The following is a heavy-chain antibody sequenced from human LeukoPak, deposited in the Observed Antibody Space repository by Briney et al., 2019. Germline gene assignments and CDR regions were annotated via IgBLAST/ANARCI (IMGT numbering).Heavy chain of an antibody. CDR3: AGGRSGWSLDAFDI. D-gene: IGHD6-19*01. V-gene: IGHV4-59*01. J-gene: IGHJ3*02. Sequence: PSETLSLTCTVSGGSISSYYWSWIRQPPGKGLEWIGYIYYSGSTNYNPSLKSRVTISVDTSKNQFSLKLSSVTAADTAVYYCAGGRSGWSLDAFDIWGQGTMVTVSS. CDR2: IYYSGST. CDR1: GGSISSYY.